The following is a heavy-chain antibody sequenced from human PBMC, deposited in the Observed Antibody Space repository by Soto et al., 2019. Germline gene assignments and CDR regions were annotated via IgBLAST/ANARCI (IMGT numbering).Heavy chain of an antibody. Sequence: SSETLSLTCTVSGGSINNYYWSWVRQPPGKGLEWIGYIYYSGSTDYNPSLKSRVTMSVDTSKNQFSLKLSSVTAGDTAVYYCARQSRGLAVAGLDSWGQGTLVTVSS. J-gene: IGHJ4*02. CDR2: IYYSGST. D-gene: IGHD6-19*01. V-gene: IGHV4-59*08. CDR1: GGSINNYY. CDR3: ARQSRGLAVAGLDS.